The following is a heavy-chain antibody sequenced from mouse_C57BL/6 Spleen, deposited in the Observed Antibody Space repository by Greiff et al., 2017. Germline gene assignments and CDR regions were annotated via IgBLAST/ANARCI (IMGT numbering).Heavy chain of an antibody. J-gene: IGHJ4*01. V-gene: IGHV1-4*01. D-gene: IGHD6-5*01. Sequence: VKLQQSGAELARPGASVKMSCKASGYTFTSYTMHWVKQRPGQGLEWIGYINPSSGYTKYNQKFKDKATLTADKSSSTAYMQLSSLTSEDSAVYYCANLLSPYAMDYWGQGTSVTVSS. CDR1: GYTFTSYT. CDR3: ANLLSPYAMDY. CDR2: INPSSGYT.